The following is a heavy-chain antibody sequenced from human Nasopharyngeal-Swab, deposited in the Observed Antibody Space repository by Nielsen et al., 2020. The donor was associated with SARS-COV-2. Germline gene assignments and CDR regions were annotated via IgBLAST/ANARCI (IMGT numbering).Heavy chain of an antibody. CDR1: GFTFTSSA. CDR3: AADLARTTGTTN. Sequence: SVKVSCKASGFTFTSSAVRWVRQARGQRLEWIGWIVVGSGNTNYAQKFQERVTITRDMSTSTAYMELSSLRSEDTAVYYCAADLARTTGTTNWGQGTLVTVSS. D-gene: IGHD1-1*01. CDR2: IVVGSGNT. V-gene: IGHV1-58*01. J-gene: IGHJ4*02.